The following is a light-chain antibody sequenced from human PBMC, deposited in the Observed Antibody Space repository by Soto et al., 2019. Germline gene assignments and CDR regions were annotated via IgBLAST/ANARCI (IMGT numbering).Light chain of an antibody. Sequence: QSALTQPASVSGSLGQSITISCIGTSSNIGSYNLVSWYQHQPGKAPKIMIFEGSKRPSGVSNRFSGSRSGNTASLTISGLQAEDEADYYCASWDDSLSVFVFGTGTKLTVL. J-gene: IGLJ1*01. V-gene: IGLV2-23*01. CDR2: EGS. CDR3: ASWDDSLSVFV. CDR1: SSNIGSYNL.